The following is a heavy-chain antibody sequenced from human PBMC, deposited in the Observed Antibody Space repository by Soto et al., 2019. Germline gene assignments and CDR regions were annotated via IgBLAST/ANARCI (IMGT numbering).Heavy chain of an antibody. CDR1: GFTLSRNW. D-gene: IGHD6-19*01. CDR2: INSDGSST. V-gene: IGHV3-74*01. J-gene: IGHJ6*02. Sequence: GGSLRLSCAASGFTLSRNWMQWVRQAPGKGLVWVSRINSDGSSTSYADSVKGRFTISRDNAKNTLYLQMNSLRAEDAAVYYCARDPSSGWYGYYYYYGMDVWGQGTTVTVSS. CDR3: ARDPSSGWYGYYYYYGMDV.